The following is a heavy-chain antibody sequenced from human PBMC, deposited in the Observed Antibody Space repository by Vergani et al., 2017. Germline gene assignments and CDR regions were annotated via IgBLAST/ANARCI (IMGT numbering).Heavy chain of an antibody. CDR2: FHHTGMT. CDR1: NYSISRGYF. CDR3: ARTSCGGDCYEFDY. J-gene: IGHJ4*02. V-gene: IGHV4-38-2*02. Sequence: QVQLQESGPGLVKPSETLSLTCTVSNYSISRGYFWGWIRRPPGKGLEWIASFHHTGMTYNNPSLKSRVTISSDTAKNRFSPKLTTVSAADTAVYYYARTSCGGDCYEFDYWGQGILVTVSS. D-gene: IGHD2-21*02.